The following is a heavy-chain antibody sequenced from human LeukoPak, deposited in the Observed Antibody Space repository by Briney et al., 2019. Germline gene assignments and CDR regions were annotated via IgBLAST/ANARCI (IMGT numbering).Heavy chain of an antibody. V-gene: IGHV3-11*01. D-gene: IGHD6-13*01. Sequence: GGSLRLSCAASGFIFSDYFMSWIRQAPGKGLEWISYISSSGSTIYYAGSVEGRFTISRDNAKNSLYLQMNSLRPEDTALYYCAKRSAAGTVGYFDYWGQGTLVTVSS. J-gene: IGHJ4*02. CDR2: ISSSGSTI. CDR3: AKRSAAGTVGYFDY. CDR1: GFIFSDYF.